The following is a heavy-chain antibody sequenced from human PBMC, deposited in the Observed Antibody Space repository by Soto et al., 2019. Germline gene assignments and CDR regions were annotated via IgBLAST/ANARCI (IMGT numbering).Heavy chain of an antibody. D-gene: IGHD3-3*01. Sequence: QVQLVQSGPEVKKPGASVKVSCKASGYIFTNYDITWVRQAPGQGLEWMGWIGSYNGNTNYAQKFQGRGTMTTDISTTKTYMEVRRLTSADTAVYYCALYLRSDFLSGSTYRNYYCDYCGQGTLVTVSS. CDR2: IGSYNGNT. V-gene: IGHV1-18*01. CDR3: ALYLRSDFLSGSTYRNYYCDY. CDR1: GYIFTNYD. J-gene: IGHJ4*02.